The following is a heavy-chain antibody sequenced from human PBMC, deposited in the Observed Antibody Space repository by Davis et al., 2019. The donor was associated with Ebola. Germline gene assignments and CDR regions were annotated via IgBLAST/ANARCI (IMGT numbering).Heavy chain of an antibody. CDR2: ISAYNGNT. Sequence: ASVKVSCKASGYTFTGYYMHWVRQAPGQGLEWMGWISAYNGNTNYAQKLQGRVTMTTDTSTSTAYMELRSLRSDDTAVYYCASGYYGSGIDPWGQGTLVTVSS. V-gene: IGHV1-18*04. CDR1: GYTFTGYY. D-gene: IGHD3-10*01. CDR3: ASGYYGSGIDP. J-gene: IGHJ5*02.